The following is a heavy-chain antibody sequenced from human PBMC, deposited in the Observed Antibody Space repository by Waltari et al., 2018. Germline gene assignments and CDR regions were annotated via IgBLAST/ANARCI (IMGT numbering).Heavy chain of an antibody. CDR3: ARVGKLGYCSSTSCYTGAFDI. CDR1: GGAISSYY. V-gene: IGHV4-59*01. Sequence: QVQLQESGPGLVKPSETLSLTCTVSGGAISSYYWSWLRQPPGKGLEWIGYIYYSGSTNYNPSLKSRVTISVDTSKNQFSLKLSSVTAVDTAVYYCARVGKLGYCSSTSCYTGAFDIWGQGTMVTVSS. J-gene: IGHJ3*02. CDR2: IYYSGST. D-gene: IGHD2-2*02.